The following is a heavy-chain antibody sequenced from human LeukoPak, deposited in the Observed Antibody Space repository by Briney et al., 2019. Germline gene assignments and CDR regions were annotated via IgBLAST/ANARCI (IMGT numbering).Heavy chain of an antibody. V-gene: IGHV3-73*01. Sequence: PGGSLKLSCVVSGFTFSGFALHSVRQASGKGLECVGRIRSKANTYATTYAASREGRVTIARDDSKNTAYLQMNSLKTEDTAVYFCTRHTDGYCSGAGCYVNYFYGLDVWGQGTTVTVSS. CDR3: TRHTDGYCSGAGCYVNYFYGLDV. J-gene: IGHJ6*02. CDR1: GFTFSGFA. CDR2: IRSKANTYAT. D-gene: IGHD2-15*01.